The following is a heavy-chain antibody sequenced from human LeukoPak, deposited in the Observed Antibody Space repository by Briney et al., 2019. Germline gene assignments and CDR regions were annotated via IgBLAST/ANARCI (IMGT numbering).Heavy chain of an antibody. J-gene: IGHJ4*02. D-gene: IGHD5-12*01. V-gene: IGHV4-39*07. CDR2: IYYSGSG. CDR3: ARDPRYSGYVSPHKNAFDC. Sequence: SETLSLTCTVSGGSISSNSYYWGWIRQPPGKGLEWIGNIYYSGSGSYNPSLKSRVTISVDTSKNQFSLKLSAVTAADTAVYYCARDPRYSGYVSPHKNAFDCWGQGTLVTVSS. CDR1: GGSISSNSYY.